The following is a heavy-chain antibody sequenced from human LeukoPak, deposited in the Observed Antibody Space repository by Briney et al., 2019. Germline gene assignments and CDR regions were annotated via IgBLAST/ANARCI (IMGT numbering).Heavy chain of an antibody. CDR1: GLTVNGNY. CDR3: AKVSVTLGRGVLINFLDS. D-gene: IGHD3-10*01. Sequence: GGSLRLSCAVSGLTVNGNYMSWVRQAPGKGLEWVAFLYPDTTTYYADSVKGRFTISREDSRDTVHLPMNNLRVEDTAVYYCAKVSVTLGRGVLINFLDSWGQGALVTVSS. V-gene: IGHV3-53*01. J-gene: IGHJ5*01. CDR2: LYPDTTT.